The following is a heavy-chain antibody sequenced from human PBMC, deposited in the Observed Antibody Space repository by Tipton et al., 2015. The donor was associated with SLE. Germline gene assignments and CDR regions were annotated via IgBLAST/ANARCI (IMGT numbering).Heavy chain of an antibody. CDR1: GGSISSYY. CDR3: ARGGYSGYDPFDF. V-gene: IGHV4-59*08. Sequence: TLSLTCTVSGGSISSYYWSWFRQPPGKGLEWIGYIYYSGSTNYNPSLKSRVTISVDTSKNQFSLKLSSVTAADTTVYYCARGGYSGYDPFDFWGQGTLVTVSS. CDR2: IYYSGST. D-gene: IGHD5-12*01. J-gene: IGHJ4*02.